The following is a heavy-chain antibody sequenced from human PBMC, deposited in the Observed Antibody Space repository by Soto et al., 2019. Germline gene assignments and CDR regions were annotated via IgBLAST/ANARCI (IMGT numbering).Heavy chain of an antibody. CDR2: ISGSGGST. D-gene: IGHD1-26*01. V-gene: IGHV3-23*01. J-gene: IGHJ6*02. Sequence: GGSLRLSCAASGFTFSSYAMSWVRQAPGKGLEWVSAISGSGGSTYYADSVKGRFTISRDNSKNTLYLQMNSLRAEDTAVYYCAKISWGGSGSYHNYYYYGMDVWGQGTTVTVSS. CDR1: GFTFSSYA. CDR3: AKISWGGSGSYHNYYYYGMDV.